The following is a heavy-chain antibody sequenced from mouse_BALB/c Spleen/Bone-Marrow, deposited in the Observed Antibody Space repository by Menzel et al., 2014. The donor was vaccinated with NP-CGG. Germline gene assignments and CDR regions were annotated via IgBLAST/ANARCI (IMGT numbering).Heavy chain of an antibody. Sequence: EVHLVESGGGLVQPGGSLKLSCAASGFTFSSYAMSWVRQTPEKRLEWVATISSGGSYTYYPDSVKGRFTISRDNAKNILYLQMRSLKSEDTAMYYYARHGGKEYAMDYWGQGTSVTVSS. D-gene: IGHD2-1*01. CDR2: ISSGGSYT. CDR3: ARHGGKEYAMDY. CDR1: GFTFSSYA. V-gene: IGHV5-9-3*01. J-gene: IGHJ4*01.